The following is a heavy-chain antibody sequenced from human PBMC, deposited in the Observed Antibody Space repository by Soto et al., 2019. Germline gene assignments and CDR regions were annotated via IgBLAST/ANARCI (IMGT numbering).Heavy chain of an antibody. Sequence: EVQLVESGGGLVQPGESLRLSCAASGFTFSSSWMHWVRQAPGKGLVWVSRINSDGSTTQYADSVRGRFTISRDNAKHTLFLEVNSLTIEDTAVYFCACLPMPRGPCAFWGQGTLVTVSS. D-gene: IGHD3-10*01. J-gene: IGHJ4*02. CDR1: GFTFSSSW. CDR2: INSDGSTT. CDR3: ACLPMPRGPCAF. V-gene: IGHV3-74*03.